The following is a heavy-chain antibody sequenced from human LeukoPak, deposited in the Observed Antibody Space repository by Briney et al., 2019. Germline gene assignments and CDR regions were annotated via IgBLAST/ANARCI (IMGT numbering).Heavy chain of an antibody. CDR3: AREGSSWYDY. J-gene: IGHJ4*02. CDR1: GGSISSGGYY. Sequence: TLSLTCTVSGGSISSGGYYWSWIRQHPGKGLEWIGYIYYSGSTYYNPSLKSRVTISVDTSKNQFSLKLSSVTAADTAVYYCAREGSSWYDYWGQGTLVTVSS. D-gene: IGHD6-13*01. CDR2: IYYSGST. V-gene: IGHV4-31*03.